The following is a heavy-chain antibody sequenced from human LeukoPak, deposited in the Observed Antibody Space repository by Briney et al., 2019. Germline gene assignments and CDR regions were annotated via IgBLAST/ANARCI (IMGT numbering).Heavy chain of an antibody. CDR3: ARGGGYNYKLGY. V-gene: IGHV4-34*01. D-gene: IGHD5-24*01. Sequence: PSETLSLTCAVYGGSFSGYYWSWIRQPPGKGLEWIGKINHSGSTNYNPSLKSRVTISVDTSKNQFSLKLSSVTAADTAVYYCARGGGYNYKLGYWGQGTLVTVSS. CDR1: GGSFSGYY. J-gene: IGHJ4*02. CDR2: INHSGST.